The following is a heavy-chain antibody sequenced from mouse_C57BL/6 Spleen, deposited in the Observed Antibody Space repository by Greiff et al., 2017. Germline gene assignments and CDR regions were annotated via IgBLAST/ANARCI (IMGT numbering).Heavy chain of an antibody. J-gene: IGHJ3*01. V-gene: IGHV1-69*01. CDR2: IDPSDSYT. D-gene: IGHD2-3*01. CDR1: GYTFTSYW. Sequence: VKLQQPGAELVMPGASVKLSCKASGYTFTSYWMHWVKQRPGQGLEWIGEIDPSDSYTNYNQKFKGKSTLTVDKSSSTAYMQLSSLTSEDSAVYYCARGGHDGYLFAYWGQGTLVTVSA. CDR3: ARGGHDGYLFAY.